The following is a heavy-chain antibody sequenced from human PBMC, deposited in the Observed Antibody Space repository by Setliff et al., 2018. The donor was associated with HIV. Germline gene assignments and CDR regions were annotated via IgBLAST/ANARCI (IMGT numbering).Heavy chain of an antibody. D-gene: IGHD3-10*01. Sequence: PSETLSLTCAVYAGSISGYYWSWIRQSPGKGLEWIGEINHSGSTNYNPSLESRVTISVDTSKNQFSLKLSSVTAADTAVYYCARGGTVTMVRGRNWFDPWGQGTLVTVSS. J-gene: IGHJ5*02. V-gene: IGHV4-34*01. CDR1: AGSISGYY. CDR3: ARGGTVTMVRGRNWFDP. CDR2: INHSGST.